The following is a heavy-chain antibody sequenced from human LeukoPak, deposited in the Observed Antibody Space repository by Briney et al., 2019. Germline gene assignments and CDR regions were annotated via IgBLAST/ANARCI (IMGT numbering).Heavy chain of an antibody. D-gene: IGHD6-13*01. CDR2: INTNTGNP. CDR3: ARLGGIAAAGTGYYYYYYMDV. Sequence: ASVKVSCKASGYTFTSYAMNWVRQAPGQGLEWMGWINTNTGNPTYAQGFTGRFVFSLDTSVSTAYLQISSLKAEDTAVYYCARLGGIAAAGTGYYYYYYMDVWGKGTTVTVSS. J-gene: IGHJ6*03. CDR1: GYTFTSYA. V-gene: IGHV7-4-1*02.